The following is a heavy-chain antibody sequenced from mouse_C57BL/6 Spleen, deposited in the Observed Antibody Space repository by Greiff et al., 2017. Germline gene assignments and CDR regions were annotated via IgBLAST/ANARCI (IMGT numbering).Heavy chain of an antibody. V-gene: IGHV5-17*01. J-gene: IGHJ2*01. Sequence: EVKLMESGGGLVKPGGSLKLSCAASGFTFSDYGMHWVRQAPETGLEWVAYISSGSSTLYYADTVKGRFTISGDNAKNALFLQMTSLRSEDTAMYYCARGDYGSSPYYFDSWGQGTTLTVSS. D-gene: IGHD1-1*01. CDR2: ISSGSSTL. CDR1: GFTFSDYG. CDR3: ARGDYGSSPYYFDS.